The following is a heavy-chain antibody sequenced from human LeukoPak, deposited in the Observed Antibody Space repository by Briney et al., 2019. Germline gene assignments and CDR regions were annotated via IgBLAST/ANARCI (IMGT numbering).Heavy chain of an antibody. CDR1: GGSVSSYY. CDR3: ARHGTISSESYFDY. J-gene: IGHJ4*02. V-gene: IGHV4-59*08. Sequence: PSETLSLTCSVSGGSVSSYYWSWIRQSPGKGLEWIGYIHNSGRTNYNPSLKSRVTGFVDTSKNQVSLRLSSVTAADAAVYYCARHGTISSESYFDYWGQGALVTVSS. D-gene: IGHD1-14*01. CDR2: IHNSGRT.